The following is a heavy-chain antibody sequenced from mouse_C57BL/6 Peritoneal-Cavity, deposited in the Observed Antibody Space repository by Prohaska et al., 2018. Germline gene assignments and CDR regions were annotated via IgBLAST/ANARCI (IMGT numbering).Heavy chain of an antibody. CDR3: ARGYYGSSYDWYFDV. CDR2: IYPGNSHT. J-gene: IGHJ1*03. V-gene: IGHV1-5*01. Sequence: GTVLARPGASVKMSCKTSGYTFTSYWMHWVKQRPGQGLEWIGAIYPGNSHTSYNQKFKGKAKLTAVTSASTAYMQLSSLTADYSAVYYCARGYYGSSYDWYFDVWGTWTTVTVSS. CDR1: GYTFTSYW. D-gene: IGHD1-1*01.